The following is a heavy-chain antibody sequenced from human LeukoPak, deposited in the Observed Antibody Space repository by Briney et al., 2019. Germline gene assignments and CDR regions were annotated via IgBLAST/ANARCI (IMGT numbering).Heavy chain of an antibody. J-gene: IGHJ4*02. CDR2: INHSGST. CDR3: ARVSGYSYGSIDY. V-gene: IGHV4-34*01. Sequence: ASETLSLTCAVYGGSFSGYYWSWIRQPPGKGLEWIGEINHSGSTNYNPSLKSRVTISVDTSKNQFSLKLSSVTAADTAVYYCARVSGYSYGSIDYWGQGTLVTVSS. CDR1: GGSFSGYY. D-gene: IGHD5-18*01.